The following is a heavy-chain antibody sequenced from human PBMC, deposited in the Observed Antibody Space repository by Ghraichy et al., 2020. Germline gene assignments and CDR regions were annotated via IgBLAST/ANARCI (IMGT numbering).Heavy chain of an antibody. CDR1: GYTFTGYY. J-gene: IGHJ6*03. V-gene: IGHV1-2*02. CDR2: INPNSGGT. Sequence: ASVKVSCKASGYTFTGYYMHWVRQAPGQGLEWMGWINPNSGGTNYAQKFQGRVTMTRDTSISTAYMELSRLRSDDTAVYYCAREGGLWIVVPHYMDVWGKGTTVTVSS. CDR3: AREGGLWIVVPHYMDV. D-gene: IGHD2-2*01.